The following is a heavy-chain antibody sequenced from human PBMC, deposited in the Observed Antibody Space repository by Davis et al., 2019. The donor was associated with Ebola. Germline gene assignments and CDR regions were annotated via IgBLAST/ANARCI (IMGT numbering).Heavy chain of an antibody. D-gene: IGHD3-3*01. CDR1: GFTFSSYS. Sequence: GESLKISCAASGFTFSSYSMNWVRQAPGKGLEWVTYISAGGNTIYYADSVKGRFTISRDNAKNSLYLQMNSLRAEDTAVYYCARQSIRFLEWLLYEAFDIWGQGTMVTVSS. CDR2: ISAGGNTI. CDR3: ARQSIRFLEWLLYEAFDI. V-gene: IGHV3-48*04. J-gene: IGHJ3*02.